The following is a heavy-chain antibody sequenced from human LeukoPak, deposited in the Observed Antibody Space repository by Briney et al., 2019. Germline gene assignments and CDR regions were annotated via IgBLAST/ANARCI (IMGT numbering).Heavy chain of an antibody. J-gene: IGHJ3*02. V-gene: IGHV4-34*01. CDR2: INHSGST. CDR3: ARLSDLKDAFDI. D-gene: IGHD3-3*01. Sequence: SETLSLTCAVYGGSFSGYYWSWIRQPPGKGLEWIGEINHSGSTNYNPSLKSRVTISVDTSKNQFSLKLSSVTAADTAVYYCARLSDLKDAFDIWGQGTMVTVSS. CDR1: GGSFSGYY.